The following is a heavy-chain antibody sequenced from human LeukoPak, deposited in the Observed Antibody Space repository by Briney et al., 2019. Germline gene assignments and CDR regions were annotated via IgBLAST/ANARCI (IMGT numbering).Heavy chain of an antibody. D-gene: IGHD3-16*01. Sequence: GGSLRPSCEAAGFFFSGYWMNWVRQPPGKGLEWGANINPDGSARSYVDSVKGRFTTSRDNAKNSLYLQMNSLRVEDTALYYCAGWGISAIWGQGTTVTVSP. V-gene: IGHV3-7*01. CDR3: AGWGISAI. CDR1: GFFFSGYW. J-gene: IGHJ3*02. CDR2: INPDGSAR.